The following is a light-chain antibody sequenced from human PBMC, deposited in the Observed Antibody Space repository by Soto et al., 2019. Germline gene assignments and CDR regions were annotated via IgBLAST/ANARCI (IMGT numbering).Light chain of an antibody. Sequence: QSVLTQPPSASGSPGQSVTISCTGSSSDVGGHNHVSWYQQHPGKAPKLMIYEVSKRPSGVPDRFSGSKSVNTASLTVSGLQAEGEADYYCSSYAGSMNLIFGGGTKLTVL. CDR3: SSYAGSMNLI. CDR2: EVS. V-gene: IGLV2-8*01. CDR1: SSDVGGHNH. J-gene: IGLJ2*01.